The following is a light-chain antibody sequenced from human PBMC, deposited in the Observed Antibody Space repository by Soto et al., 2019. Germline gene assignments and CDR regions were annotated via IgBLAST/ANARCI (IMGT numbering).Light chain of an antibody. CDR3: QQYEKWPTSNT. CDR2: GAS. Sequence: EIVMTQSPATLSVSPGEGATVSCRASQSESTNLAWYQQKPGQAPRLLIHGASIRATGIPARFSGSGTGTEFTLTISSLQSEDFAVYYCQQYEKWPTSNTFGQGTKLEIK. V-gene: IGKV3-15*01. CDR1: QSESTN. J-gene: IGKJ2*01.